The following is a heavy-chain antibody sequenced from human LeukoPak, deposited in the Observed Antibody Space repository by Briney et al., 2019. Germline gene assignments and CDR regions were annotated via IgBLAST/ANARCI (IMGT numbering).Heavy chain of an antibody. J-gene: IGHJ4*02. CDR2: IYTSGST. CDR3: ARDDGGSGYYYSNY. Sequence: PSETLPLTCTVSGASISSYYWSWIRQPAGKGLEWTGRIYTSGSTYYNPSLKSLVTISVDKSKNHFSLKLSSVTAAVTAVYYCARDDGGSGYYYSNYWGQGTLVTVSS. CDR1: GASISSYY. V-gene: IGHV4-4*07. D-gene: IGHD3-22*01.